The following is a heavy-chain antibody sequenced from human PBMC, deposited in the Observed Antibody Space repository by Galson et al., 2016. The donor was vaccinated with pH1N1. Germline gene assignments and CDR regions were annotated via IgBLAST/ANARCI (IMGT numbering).Heavy chain of an antibody. Sequence: ETLSPTCGVVGGSLSGNSWIWIRQSTGKGLDWIGEIHHSGRTIYNPSLKTRVDVSVDTSKNQVSLDLSSVTGADTAIYYCARVEVFSNRRRVWFDPWGQGTLVTVSS. CDR1: GGSLSGNS. CDR2: IHHSGRT. CDR3: ARVEVFSNRRRVWFDP. V-gene: IGHV4-34*01. D-gene: IGHD4-11*01. J-gene: IGHJ5*02.